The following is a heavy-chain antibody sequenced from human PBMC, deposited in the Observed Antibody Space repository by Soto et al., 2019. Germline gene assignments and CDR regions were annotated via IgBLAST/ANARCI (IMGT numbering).Heavy chain of an antibody. D-gene: IGHD5-12*01. J-gene: IGHJ4*02. Sequence: SSETLSLTCAVSGGSISSSNWWSWVRQPPGKGLEWIGEIYHSGSTNYNPSLKSRVTISVDKSKNQFSLKLSSVTAADTAVYYCARDRGYSGYDRRRFDYWGQGTLVTVSS. CDR2: IYHSGST. CDR1: GGSISSSNW. CDR3: ARDRGYSGYDRRRFDY. V-gene: IGHV4-4*02.